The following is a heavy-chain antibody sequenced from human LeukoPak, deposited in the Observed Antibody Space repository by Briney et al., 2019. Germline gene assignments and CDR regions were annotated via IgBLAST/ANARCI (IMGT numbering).Heavy chain of an antibody. D-gene: IGHD6-13*01. CDR1: GYTFTDYY. CDR2: INPHSGGT. V-gene: IGHV1-2*02. J-gene: IGHJ4*02. Sequence: ASVKVSCKASGYTFTDYYLHWVRQAPGQGLEWMGWINPHSGGTNYAQKFQGRVTMTRDTSISTVYMDLSRLRSDDTAVYYCARARYSTTWYSFDYGGQGTLVTVSS. CDR3: ARARYSTTWYSFDY.